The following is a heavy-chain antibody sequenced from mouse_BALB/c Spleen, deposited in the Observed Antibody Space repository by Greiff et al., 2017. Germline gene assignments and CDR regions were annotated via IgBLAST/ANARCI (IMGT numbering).Heavy chain of an antibody. V-gene: IGHV5-12-2*01. CDR2: ISNGGGST. D-gene: IGHD2-3*01. Sequence: EVQLVESGGGLVQPGGSLKLSCAASGFTFSSYTMSWVRQTPEKRLEWVAYISNGGGSTYYPDTVKGRFTISRDNAKNTLYLQMSSLKSEDTAMYYCARGLLRLYAMDYWGQGTSVTVSS. J-gene: IGHJ4*01. CDR1: GFTFSSYT. CDR3: ARGLLRLYAMDY.